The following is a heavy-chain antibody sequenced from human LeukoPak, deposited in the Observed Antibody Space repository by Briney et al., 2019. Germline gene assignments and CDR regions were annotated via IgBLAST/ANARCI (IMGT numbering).Heavy chain of an antibody. CDR1: GYSISIGYY. D-gene: IGHD6-19*01. CDR3: ARDFKGYSSGWHGDY. Sequence: PSETLSLTCTVSGYSISIGYYWAWIRQPPGKGLEWIGSIYHSGSTYYNPSLKSRVTISVDTSRNQFSLKLSSVTAADTAVYYCARDFKGYSSGWHGDYWGQGTLVTVSS. V-gene: IGHV4-38-2*02. J-gene: IGHJ4*02. CDR2: IYHSGST.